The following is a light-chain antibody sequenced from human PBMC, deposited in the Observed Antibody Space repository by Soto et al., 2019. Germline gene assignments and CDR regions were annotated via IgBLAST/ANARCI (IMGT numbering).Light chain of an antibody. J-gene: IGKJ1*01. CDR1: QGISNY. Sequence: DIQMTQSPSSLSASVGDRVTITCRASQGISNYLAWYQQKPGKVPKLLIYAASTLQSGVPSRFSGSGSGTAFTVTISCLQPEDVATYYCQKYNSAPRTFGQGTKVEIK. CDR2: AAS. CDR3: QKYNSAPRT. V-gene: IGKV1-27*01.